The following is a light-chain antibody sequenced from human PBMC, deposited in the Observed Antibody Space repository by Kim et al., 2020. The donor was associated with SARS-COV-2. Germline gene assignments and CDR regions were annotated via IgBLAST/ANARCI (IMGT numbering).Light chain of an antibody. J-gene: IGKJ5*01. V-gene: IGKV3-20*01. CDR1: QSISNN. CDR3: QQFGSSPLT. CDR2: GAS. Sequence: LSPGERATLSCRASQSISNNLAWYQQKPGQAPRLLIYGASTRATGIPDRFSGSGSGTGFTLTISRVEPEDFAVYYCQQFGSSPLTFGQGTRLEIK.